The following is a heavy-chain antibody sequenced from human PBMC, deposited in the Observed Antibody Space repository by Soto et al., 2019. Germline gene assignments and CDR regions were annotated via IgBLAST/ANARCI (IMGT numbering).Heavy chain of an antibody. CDR2: ISSNGGST. CDR3: ARGGTGRGLGIVVVPAAYHDALDI. CDR1: GFTFSSYA. D-gene: IGHD2-2*03. Sequence: GGSLRLSCAASGFTFSSYAMHWVRQAPGKGLEYVSAISSNGGSTYYANSVKGRFTISRDNSKNTLYLQMGSLRAEDMAVYYCARGGTGRGLGIVVVPAAYHDALDIWGQGTMVTVSS. V-gene: IGHV3-64*01. J-gene: IGHJ3*02.